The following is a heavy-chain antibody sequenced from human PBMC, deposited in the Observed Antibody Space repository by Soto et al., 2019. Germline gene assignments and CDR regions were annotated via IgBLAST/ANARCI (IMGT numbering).Heavy chain of an antibody. CDR1: GGSFSGYY. Sequence: SETLSLTCAVYGGSFSGYYWSWIRQPPGKGLEWIGEINHSGSTNYNPSLKSRVTISVDTSKNQFSLKLSSVTAADTAVYYCARGEYCGGDCEGYFDLWGRGTLVTVSS. CDR3: ARGEYCGGDCEGYFDL. J-gene: IGHJ2*01. V-gene: IGHV4-34*01. CDR2: INHSGST. D-gene: IGHD2-21*01.